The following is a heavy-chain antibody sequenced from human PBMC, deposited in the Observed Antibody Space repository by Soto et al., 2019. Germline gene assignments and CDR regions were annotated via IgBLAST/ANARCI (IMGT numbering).Heavy chain of an antibody. CDR3: AAQPTYFDFWSDYPPWFDP. CDR2: FDPEDGEP. D-gene: IGHD3-3*01. Sequence: ASVKVSCQVSGYTLPELPIHWVRQAPGKGLEWMGGFDPEDGEPIYAQKFQGRVTMTQDTSTDTAYMEMSSLTSEDTAVYYCAAQPTYFDFWSDYPPWFDPWGQGTLVTVSS. J-gene: IGHJ5*02. V-gene: IGHV1-24*01. CDR1: GYTLPELP.